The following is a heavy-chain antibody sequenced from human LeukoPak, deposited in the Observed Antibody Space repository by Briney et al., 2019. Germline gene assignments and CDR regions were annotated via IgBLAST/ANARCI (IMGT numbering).Heavy chain of an antibody. CDR2: ISYDGSNK. D-gene: IGHD6-13*01. J-gene: IGHJ4*02. Sequence: QPGRSLRLSCAASGFTFSSYAMHWVRQAPGKGLEWVAVISYDGSNKYYADSVKGRFTISRDNSKNTLYLQMNSLRVEDTAVYYCAKSRIGAAARDIDYWGQGSLVTVSS. V-gene: IGHV3-30-3*02. CDR3: AKSRIGAAARDIDY. CDR1: GFTFSSYA.